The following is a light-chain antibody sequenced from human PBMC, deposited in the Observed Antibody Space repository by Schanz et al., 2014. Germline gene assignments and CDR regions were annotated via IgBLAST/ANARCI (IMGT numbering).Light chain of an antibody. J-gene: IGKJ4*01. CDR3: MKALQAPLT. CDR1: QRLLHSNGYNY. CDR2: LGS. V-gene: IGKV2-28*01. Sequence: EIVMTQSPLSLPVTPGEPASISCRSSQRLLHSNGYNYLDWYLQKPGQSPQLLIYLGSNRASGVPDRFSGSGSGTQFTLKISRVEAEDVGVYYCMKALQAPLTFGGGTKVEIK.